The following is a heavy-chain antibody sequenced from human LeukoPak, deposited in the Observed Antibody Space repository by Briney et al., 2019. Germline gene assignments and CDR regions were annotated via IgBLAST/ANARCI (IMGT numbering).Heavy chain of an antibody. J-gene: IGHJ4*02. CDR3: ARINYYDSSGIDY. D-gene: IGHD3-22*01. Sequence: PSETLSLTCTVSGGSISSGGYYWSWIRQHPGKDLEWIGYIYYSGSTYYNPSLKSRVTISVDTSKNQFSLKLSSVTAADTAVYYCARINYYDSSGIDYWGQGTLVIVSS. CDR1: GGSISSGGYY. CDR2: IYYSGST. V-gene: IGHV4-31*03.